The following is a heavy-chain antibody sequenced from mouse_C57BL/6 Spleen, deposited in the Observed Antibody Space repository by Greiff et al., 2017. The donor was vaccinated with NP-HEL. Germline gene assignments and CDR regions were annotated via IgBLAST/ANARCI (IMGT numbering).Heavy chain of an antibody. CDR2: ISSGSSTI. D-gene: IGHD2-4*01. Sequence: EVHLVESGGGLVKPGGSLKLSCAASGFTFSDYGMHWVRQAPEKGLEWVAYISSGSSTIYYADTVKGRFTISRDNAKNTLFLQMTSLRSEDTAMYYCARPGDYDGNFDVWGTGTTVTVSS. CDR1: GFTFSDYG. CDR3: ARPGDYDGNFDV. J-gene: IGHJ1*03. V-gene: IGHV5-17*01.